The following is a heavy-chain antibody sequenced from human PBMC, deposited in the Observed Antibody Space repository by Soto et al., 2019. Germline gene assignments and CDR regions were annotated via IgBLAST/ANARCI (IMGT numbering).Heavy chain of an antibody. CDR1: GYSFTSYW. D-gene: IGHD6-13*01. Sequence: PGESLKISCKGSGYSFTSYWIGWVRQMPGKGLEWMGIIYPGDSDTRYSPSFQGQVTISADKSISTAYLQWSSLKASDTAMYYCARHFPPGYSSRQVDYWGQGTLVTVSS. CDR3: ARHFPPGYSSRQVDY. CDR2: IYPGDSDT. J-gene: IGHJ4*02. V-gene: IGHV5-51*01.